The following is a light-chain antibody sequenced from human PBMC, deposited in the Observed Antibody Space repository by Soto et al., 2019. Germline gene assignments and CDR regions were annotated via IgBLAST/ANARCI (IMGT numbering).Light chain of an antibody. CDR2: DVS. Sequence: QSALTQPASVSGSPGQSITIPCTGTSSDVGGYNFVSWYQHHPGKAPQLMIYDVSNRPSGVSDRFSGSKSGNTASLTISGLQAEDEADYYCSSFTSSRSYVFGTGTKVTVL. CDR3: SSFTSSRSYV. CDR1: SSDVGGYNF. J-gene: IGLJ1*01. V-gene: IGLV2-14*03.